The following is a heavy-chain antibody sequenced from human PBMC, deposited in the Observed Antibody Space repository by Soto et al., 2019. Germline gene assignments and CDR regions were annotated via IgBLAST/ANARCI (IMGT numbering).Heavy chain of an antibody. CDR1: GFTFSSYA. CDR3: AKATYYDSSGYYSSYFDY. Sequence: GGSLRLSCAASGFTFSSYAMSWVRQAPGKGLEWVSAISGSGGSTYYADSVKGRFTISRDNSKNTLNLQMNSLRAEDTAVYYFAKATYYDSSGYYSSYFDYWGQGTLVTVSS. CDR2: ISGSGGST. D-gene: IGHD3-22*01. V-gene: IGHV3-23*01. J-gene: IGHJ4*02.